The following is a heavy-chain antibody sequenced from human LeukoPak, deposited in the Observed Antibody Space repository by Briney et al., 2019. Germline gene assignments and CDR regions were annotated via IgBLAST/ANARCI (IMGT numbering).Heavy chain of an antibody. V-gene: IGHV3-43*02. Sequence: GGSLRLSCAASGFTFDDYAMHWVRQGPGKGLEWVSLISGDGGITYYADSVKGRFTIYRDNSKNSLYLQMNGLRTEDTALYYCAKDIGGYSFAADYWGQGTLVTVSS. CDR2: ISGDGGIT. CDR3: AKDIGGYSFAADY. J-gene: IGHJ4*02. D-gene: IGHD5-18*01. CDR1: GFTFDDYA.